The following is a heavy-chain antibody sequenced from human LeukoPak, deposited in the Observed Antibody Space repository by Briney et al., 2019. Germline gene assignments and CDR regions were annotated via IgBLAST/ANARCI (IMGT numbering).Heavy chain of an antibody. V-gene: IGHV4-59*01. J-gene: IGHJ3*02. CDR2: FYNRGTT. D-gene: IGHD2-2*01. CDR3: ARVGYSPAVLGAFDI. Sequence: SETLSLTCTVSGGSISGYYWGWIRQPPGKGLEWMGYFYNRGTTNYNPSLKSRITMSVDTSKNQFSLKLTSVTAADTAVYYCARVGYSPAVLGAFDIWGQGTMVTVSS. CDR1: GGSISGYY.